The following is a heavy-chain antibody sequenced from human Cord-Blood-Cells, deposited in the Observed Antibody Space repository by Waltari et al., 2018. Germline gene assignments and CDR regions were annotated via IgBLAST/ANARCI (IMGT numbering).Heavy chain of an antibody. CDR1: GGSFSGYS. V-gene: IGHV4-34*01. Sequence: QVQLQQWGAGLLKPSETLSLTCAVSGGSFSGYSWSWIRQPPGKGLEWIGEINHSGSTNYNPSLKSRVTISVDTSKNQFSLKLSSVTAADTAVYYCARATGDGAFDIWGQGTMVTVSS. CDR2: INHSGST. J-gene: IGHJ3*02. D-gene: IGHD7-27*01. CDR3: ARATGDGAFDI.